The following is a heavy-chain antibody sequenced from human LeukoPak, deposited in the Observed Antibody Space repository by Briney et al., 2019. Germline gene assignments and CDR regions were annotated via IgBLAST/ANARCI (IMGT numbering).Heavy chain of an antibody. D-gene: IGHD1-26*01. CDR1: GGSISSSSYY. CDR2: IYYSGST. Sequence: SETLSLTCTVSGGSISSSSYYWGWIRQPPGKGLEWIGSIYYSGSTYYNPSLKSRVTISVDTSKNQFSLKLSSVTAADTAVYYCARLQAGASHNYYYYYGMDVWGQGTTVTVSS. J-gene: IGHJ6*02. CDR3: ARLQAGASHNYYYYYGMDV. V-gene: IGHV4-39*01.